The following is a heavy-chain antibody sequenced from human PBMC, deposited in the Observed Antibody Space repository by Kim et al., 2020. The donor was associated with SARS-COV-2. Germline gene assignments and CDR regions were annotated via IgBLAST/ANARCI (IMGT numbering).Heavy chain of an antibody. D-gene: IGHD3-3*01. CDR3: ARERSYDFWSGQGGYLDY. V-gene: IGHV4-61*01. CDR1: GGSVSSGSYY. J-gene: IGHJ4*02. CDR2: IYYSGST. Sequence: SETLSLTGTVSGGSVSSGSYYWSWIRQPPGKGLEWIGYIYYSGSTNYNPSLKSRVTISVDTSKNQFSLKLSSVTAADTAVYYCARERSYDFWSGQGGYLDYWGQGTLVTVSS.